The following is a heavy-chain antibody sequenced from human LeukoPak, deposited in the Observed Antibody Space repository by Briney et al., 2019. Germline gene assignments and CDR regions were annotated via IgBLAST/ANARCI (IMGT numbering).Heavy chain of an antibody. D-gene: IGHD2-2*01. Sequence: GGSLRLSCVASGFTFSSHWMTWVRQAPGKGLEWVTTINQDGTEKYYVDSVNGRFTISRDNAKKSLYLQMNSLRAEDTAVYYCARAGICSSTTCYRIDYWGQGTLVTVSS. CDR3: ARAGICSSTTCYRIDY. CDR1: GFTFSSHW. CDR2: INQDGTEK. J-gene: IGHJ4*02. V-gene: IGHV3-7*01.